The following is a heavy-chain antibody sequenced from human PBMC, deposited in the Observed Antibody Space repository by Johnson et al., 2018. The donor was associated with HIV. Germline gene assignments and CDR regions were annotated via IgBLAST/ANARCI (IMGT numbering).Heavy chain of an antibody. Sequence: VQLVESGGGMVQPGGSLRLSCAASGLTFSGSGMHWVRQAPGKGLEWVAFTRYDGSNKHYVDSVKGRFTISRDNSKNTLYLQMNSVLPEDTAVYYCAKSDSGYYAFDIWGQGTMVTVSS. V-gene: IGHV3-30*02. CDR2: TRYDGSNK. CDR3: AKSDSGYYAFDI. CDR1: GLTFSGSG. D-gene: IGHD5-12*01. J-gene: IGHJ3*02.